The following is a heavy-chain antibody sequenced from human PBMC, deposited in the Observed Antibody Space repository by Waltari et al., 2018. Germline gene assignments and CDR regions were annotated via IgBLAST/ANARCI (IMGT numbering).Heavy chain of an antibody. Sequence: QVHLVESGGGVVPPGKSLRLSCAASGFRFKNYGMHWVRQAPGKGVEWVAVIWYDGGIKFYGDSVKGRFIVSRDNSNNIFYLQINSLRGNDTAVYYCARDRGGGADYLDSWGQGTLVTVSS. CDR3: ARDRGGGADYLDS. CDR2: IWYDGGIK. V-gene: IGHV3-33*01. CDR1: GFRFKNYG. J-gene: IGHJ4*02. D-gene: IGHD3-10*01.